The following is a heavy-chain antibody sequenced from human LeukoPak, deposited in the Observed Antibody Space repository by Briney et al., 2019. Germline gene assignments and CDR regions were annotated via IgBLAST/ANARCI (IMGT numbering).Heavy chain of an antibody. CDR2: ISYDGSNK. CDR1: GFTFSSYG. Sequence: GGSLRLSCAASGFTFSSYGMHWVRQAPGKGLEWVAVISYDGSNKYYADSVKGRFTISRDNSKNTLYLQMNSLRAEDTAVYYCAKGFRDCSGGSCYPLFDYWGQGTLVTVSS. J-gene: IGHJ4*02. D-gene: IGHD2-15*01. CDR3: AKGFRDCSGGSCYPLFDY. V-gene: IGHV3-30*18.